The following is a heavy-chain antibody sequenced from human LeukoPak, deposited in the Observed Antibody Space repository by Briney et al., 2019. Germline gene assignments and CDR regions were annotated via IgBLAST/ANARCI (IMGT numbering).Heavy chain of an antibody. V-gene: IGHV1-46*01. CDR1: GYTFTSYY. CDR3: ARGQLCLGD. J-gene: IGHJ4*02. CDR2: INPSGGST. D-gene: IGHD3-10*02. Sequence: EASVKVSCKASGYTFTSYYMHWVRQAPAPGLEWMGIINPSGGSTSYAQKFQGRVTMTRDMSTSTVYMELSSLRSADTAVYYCARGQLCLGDWGQGTLVTVSS.